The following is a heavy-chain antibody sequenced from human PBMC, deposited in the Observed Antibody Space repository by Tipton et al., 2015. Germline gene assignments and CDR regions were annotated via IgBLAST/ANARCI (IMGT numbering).Heavy chain of an antibody. CDR2: IYNSGST. V-gene: IGHV4-28*06. CDR3: ARARGRHGGLFDS. D-gene: IGHD4-23*01. Sequence: TLSLTCAVSAYSISSDYYWNWIRQPPGKGLEWIGYIYNSGSTNYNPSLKSRVTISVDTSKTQFSLKMNSMTASDTAVYYCARARGRHGGLFDSWGQGILVTVSP. J-gene: IGHJ4*02. CDR1: AYSISSDYY.